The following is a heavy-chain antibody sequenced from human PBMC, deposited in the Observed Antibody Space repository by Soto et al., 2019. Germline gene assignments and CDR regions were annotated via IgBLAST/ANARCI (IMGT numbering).Heavy chain of an antibody. CDR2: VSYDGSIK. Sequence: VQLLESGGGLVQPGGSLRLSCAASGFTFSVYGMHWVRQAPGKGLEWVALVSYDGSIKYYADSVKGRFTISRDNSKNTLYLQMNSPRVEDTAVYYCAKDGSHLAVAGTSPTSYFYGLAVWGQGTTVTVSS. V-gene: IGHV3-30*18. CDR1: GFTFSVYG. D-gene: IGHD6-19*01. J-gene: IGHJ6*02. CDR3: AKDGSHLAVAGTSPTSYFYGLAV.